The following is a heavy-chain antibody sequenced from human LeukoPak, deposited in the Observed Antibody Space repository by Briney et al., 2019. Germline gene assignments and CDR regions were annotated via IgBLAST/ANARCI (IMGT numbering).Heavy chain of an antibody. J-gene: IGHJ4*02. CDR3: AKGGKWDVTPFDY. V-gene: IGHV3-23*01. CDR1: GFTFDDYA. Sequence: GRSLRLSCAASGFTFDDYAMHWVRQAPGKGLEWVSTISGGGGSTYYADSVKGRFTISRDNSKNTLYLQVNSLRAEDTAVYYCAKGGKWDVTPFDYWGQGTLVTVSS. CDR2: ISGGGGST. D-gene: IGHD1-26*01.